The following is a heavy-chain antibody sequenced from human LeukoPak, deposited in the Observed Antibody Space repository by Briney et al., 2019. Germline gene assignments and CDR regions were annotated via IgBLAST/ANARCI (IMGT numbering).Heavy chain of an antibody. D-gene: IGHD3-10*01. J-gene: IGHJ4*02. CDR3: AKDGPSMVRGTIYYFDY. Sequence: GGSLRLSRAASGFTFSDYGMHWVRQAPGKGLEWGAIISYDGSNKYYADSMKGRFTISRDNSKDTLFLQMNSLRPEDTAVYYCAKDGPSMVRGTIYYFDYWGQGTLVTVSS. CDR2: ISYDGSNK. V-gene: IGHV3-30*18. CDR1: GFTFSDYG.